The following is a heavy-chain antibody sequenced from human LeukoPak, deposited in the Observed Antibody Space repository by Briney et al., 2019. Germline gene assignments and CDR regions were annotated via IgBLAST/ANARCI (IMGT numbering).Heavy chain of an antibody. Sequence: SETLSLTCTVSGGSIRSYYWSWIRQPPGEGLEWIGYIYYSGSTNYNPSLKSRVTISVDTSKNQFSLKLSSVTAADTAVYYCAGELPGIAAAGPLPNWFDPWGQGTLVTVSS. J-gene: IGHJ5*02. CDR3: AGELPGIAAAGPLPNWFDP. CDR1: GGSIRSYY. V-gene: IGHV4-59*08. D-gene: IGHD6-13*01. CDR2: IYYSGST.